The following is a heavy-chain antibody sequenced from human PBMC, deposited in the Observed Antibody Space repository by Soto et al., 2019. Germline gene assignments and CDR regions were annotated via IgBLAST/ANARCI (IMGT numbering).Heavy chain of an antibody. J-gene: IGHJ4*02. V-gene: IGHV3-23*01. Sequence: EVQLLESGGGLVQPEGSLRLSCAASGFTFSNSAMTWVRQAPAKGLEWVSTIRDSDSGGSTFYADSVKGRFTISRDDSKNTLYLQMSSLRAEDTAMYYCAKVRVGIDVDFDYWGQGALVTVSS. CDR1: GFTFSNSA. CDR2: IRDSDSGGST. CDR3: AKVRVGIDVDFDY. D-gene: IGHD2-21*01.